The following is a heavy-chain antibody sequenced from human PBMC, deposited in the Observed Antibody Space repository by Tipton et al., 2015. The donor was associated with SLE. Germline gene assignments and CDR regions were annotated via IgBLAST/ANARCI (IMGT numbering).Heavy chain of an antibody. D-gene: IGHD3-10*01. CDR3: AKTLFGDYGDH. J-gene: IGHJ4*02. V-gene: IGHV3-23*03. CDR1: GFAFSSYA. CDR2: MYSGGRI. Sequence: SLRLSCKASGFAFSSYAMTWVRQAPGKGLEWVSLMYSGGRIHYGDSVKGRFTISRDNSKSTLYLQVNSLRVDDTAVYYCAKTLFGDYGDHWGQGTLVIVSS.